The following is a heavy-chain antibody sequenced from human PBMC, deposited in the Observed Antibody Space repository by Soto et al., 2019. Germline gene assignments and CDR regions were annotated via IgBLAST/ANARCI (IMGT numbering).Heavy chain of an antibody. J-gene: IGHJ6*03. D-gene: IGHD3-10*01. Sequence: QVQLVQSGAELKKPGASAKVSCKASGYMFTSYGISWVRQAPGQGLEWMAWISVNNGNTNYAQKCQRRVVTTTDTSTNTADIELRSLRYDDTAVYYCARFNGSGTNYYMDVWGKGTTVIVSS. CDR1: GYMFTSYG. V-gene: IGHV1-18*01. CDR3: ARFNGSGTNYYMDV. CDR2: ISVNNGNT.